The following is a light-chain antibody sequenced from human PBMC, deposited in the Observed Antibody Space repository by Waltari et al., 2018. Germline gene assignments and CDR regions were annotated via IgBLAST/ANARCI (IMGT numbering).Light chain of an antibody. J-gene: IGKJ3*01. CDR2: TTS. CDR3: QHYDNFPFT. CDR1: QSITRY. V-gene: IGKV1-33*01. Sequence: DIQMTQSPSSLSASVGDRVTITCRASQSITRYLNWYQQKPGKAPKLLIYTTSTLERGVPSRFSGSGSGTDFTFTIAALQPEDFATYFCQHYDNFPFTFGPGTTVDVK.